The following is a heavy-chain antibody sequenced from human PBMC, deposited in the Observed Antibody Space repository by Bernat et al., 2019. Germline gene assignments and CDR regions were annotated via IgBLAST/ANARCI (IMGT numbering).Heavy chain of an antibody. D-gene: IGHD3-9*01. Sequence: QLQLQESGPGRVKPSETLSLNCTVSGGSVSSSSYYWGWVRQPPGKGLEGIGSIYYTESTYYNPSLTGRAAISVDTSKNQFSLKLSSVTAADTAVYYCARQLLRYFDWWGGAFDIWGQGTKVTVSS. CDR3: ARQLLRYFDWWGGAFDI. CDR2: IYYTEST. CDR1: GGSVSSSSYY. J-gene: IGHJ3*02. V-gene: IGHV4-39*01.